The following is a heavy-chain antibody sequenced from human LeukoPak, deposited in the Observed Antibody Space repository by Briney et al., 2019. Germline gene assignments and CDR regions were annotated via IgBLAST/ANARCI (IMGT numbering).Heavy chain of an antibody. CDR2: ISAYNGNT. V-gene: IGHV1-18*01. Sequence: EASVKVSCKASGYTFTSYGISWVRQAPGQGLEWMGWISAYNGNTNYAQKLQGRVTMTTDTSTSTAYMELRSLRSDDTAVYYCARDVATISYYYYGMDVWGQGTTVTVPS. J-gene: IGHJ6*02. D-gene: IGHD5-12*01. CDR3: ARDVATISYYYYGMDV. CDR1: GYTFTSYG.